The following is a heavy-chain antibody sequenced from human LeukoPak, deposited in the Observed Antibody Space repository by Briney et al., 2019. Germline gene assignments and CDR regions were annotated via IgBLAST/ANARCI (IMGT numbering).Heavy chain of an antibody. V-gene: IGHV3-21*01. CDR3: AFDPRGGWNFDY. Sequence: GGSLRLSCAASGFTFSSYTMNWVRQAPGKGLEWVSSISSGSSYIYYADSVKGRFTISRDNAKNSLYLQVNSLRADDTAVYYCAFDPRGGWNFDYWGQGTLVTVSS. CDR2: ISSGSSYI. D-gene: IGHD6-19*01. J-gene: IGHJ4*02. CDR1: GFTFSSYT.